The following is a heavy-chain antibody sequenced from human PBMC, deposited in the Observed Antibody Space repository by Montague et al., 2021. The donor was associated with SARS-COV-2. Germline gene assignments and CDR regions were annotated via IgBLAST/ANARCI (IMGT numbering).Heavy chain of an antibody. CDR3: ARVGRQQLVRLSGMDV. D-gene: IGHD6-13*01. Sequence: SETLSLTCTVSGGSISSSSYYWGWLRQPPGKGLEWIGSIYYSGSTYYNPSLKSPVTISVDTSKNQFSLELSSVTAADTAVYYCARVGRQQLVRLSGMDVWGQGTTVTVSS. J-gene: IGHJ6*02. CDR2: IYYSGST. CDR1: GGSISSSSYY. V-gene: IGHV4-39*07.